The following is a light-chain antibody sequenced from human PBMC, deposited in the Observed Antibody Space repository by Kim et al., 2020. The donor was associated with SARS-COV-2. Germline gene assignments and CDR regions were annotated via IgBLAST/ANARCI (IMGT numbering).Light chain of an antibody. CDR3: SSYTSRSTLVV. CDR2: DVS. J-gene: IGLJ3*02. V-gene: IGLV2-14*03. CDR1: SSDVGGYNY. Sequence: QAITISCTGTSSDVGGYNYVSWYQQHPGKAPKLMIYDVSNRPSGVSNRFSGSKSGNTASLTISGLQAEDEADYYCSSYTSRSTLVVFGGGTKLTVL.